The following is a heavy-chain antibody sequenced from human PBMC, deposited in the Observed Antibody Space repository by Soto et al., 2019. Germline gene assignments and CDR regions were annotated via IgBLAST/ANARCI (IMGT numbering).Heavy chain of an antibody. Sequence: QVQLVQSGAEVRKPGSSVTVSCEASGGTFTAYVITWVRQAPGQGLEWMGGLIPIFGAVNYAHKFQGRVTIPADESTSTVYMELGRLRSEDTAVYSWATLPADYFREYYPFHYWGQGTLVTVSS. CDR3: ATLPADYFREYYPFHY. CDR1: GGTFTAYV. J-gene: IGHJ4*02. V-gene: IGHV1-69*12. CDR2: LIPIFGAV. D-gene: IGHD3-10*01.